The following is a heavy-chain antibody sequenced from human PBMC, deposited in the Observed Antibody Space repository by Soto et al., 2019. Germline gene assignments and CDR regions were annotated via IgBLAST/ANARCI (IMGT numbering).Heavy chain of an antibody. Sequence: ASVKVSCKASGYTFTGYYMHWVRQAPGQGLEWMGWINPNSGGTNYAQKFQGRVTMTRDTSISTAYMELSRLRPEDTALYYCARDRAYSCLDYWGLGTLVTVSS. J-gene: IGHJ4*02. V-gene: IGHV1-2*02. CDR2: INPNSGGT. CDR3: ARDRAYSCLDY. D-gene: IGHD4-4*01. CDR1: GYTFTGYY.